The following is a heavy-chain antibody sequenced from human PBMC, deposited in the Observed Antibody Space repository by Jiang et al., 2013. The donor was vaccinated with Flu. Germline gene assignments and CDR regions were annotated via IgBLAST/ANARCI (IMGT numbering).Heavy chain of an antibody. D-gene: IGHD3-10*01. V-gene: IGHV3-30*04. CDR3: ARIRRDYQFYFDY. CDR2: MSNDGGDK. Sequence: VQLVESGGGVVQPGRSLRLSCAASGFTLSNYPMHWVRQAPDKGLEWVALMSNDGGDKKYADSVKGRFTISSDNSKNTLYLQINSLRTEDTAVYYCARIRRDYQFYFDYWGQGTLVTVSS. J-gene: IGHJ4*02. CDR1: GFTLSNYP.